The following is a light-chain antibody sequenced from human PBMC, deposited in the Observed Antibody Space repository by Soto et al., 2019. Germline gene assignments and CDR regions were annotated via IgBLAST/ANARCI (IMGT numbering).Light chain of an antibody. CDR1: QSVSSSY. Sequence: EIVLTQSPGTLSLSPGERASLSCRASQSVSSSYLAWYQQKPGQAPRLLIYGASSRATGIPDRFSGSGSGADFTLTISRLEPEDFAVYYCQLFVGSPPRAMYPFGQGTKLEIK. J-gene: IGKJ2*01. CDR2: GAS. CDR3: QLFVGSPPRAMYP. V-gene: IGKV3-20*01.